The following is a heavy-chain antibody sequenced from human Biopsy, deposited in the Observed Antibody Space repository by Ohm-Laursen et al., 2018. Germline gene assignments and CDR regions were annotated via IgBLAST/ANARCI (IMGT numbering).Heavy chain of an antibody. CDR2: IHNSGST. CDR1: GDSLSSYF. Sequence: SETLSLTCTVSGDSLSSYFWSWIRQPPGKGLEWIGFIHNSGSTDHNPSLKSRVTVSMDVSNNDFSLKLTSVTAEDTAVYYCARALGGYDLSAYYIDSWGQGTLVTVSS. CDR3: ARALGGYDLSAYYIDS. D-gene: IGHD3-22*01. V-gene: IGHV4-59*01. J-gene: IGHJ4*02.